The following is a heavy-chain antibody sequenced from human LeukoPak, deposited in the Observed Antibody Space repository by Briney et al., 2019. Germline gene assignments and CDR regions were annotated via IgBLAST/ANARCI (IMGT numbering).Heavy chain of an antibody. J-gene: IGHJ6*04. CDR1: GFTFSSYW. V-gene: IGHV3-74*01. Sequence: GGSLRLSCAASGFTFSSYWMHWVRQASGKGLVWVSRINSDGSSTSYADSVKGRFTISRDNAENTLYLQMNSLRAEDTAVYYCARVALRYLRGHYYGMDVWGKGTTVTVSS. CDR2: INSDGSST. D-gene: IGHD3-9*01. CDR3: ARVALRYLRGHYYGMDV.